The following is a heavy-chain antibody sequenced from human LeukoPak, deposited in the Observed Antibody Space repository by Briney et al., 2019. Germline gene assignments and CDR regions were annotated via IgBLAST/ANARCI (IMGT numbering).Heavy chain of an antibody. J-gene: IGHJ3*02. V-gene: IGHV4-59*12. CDR3: ARGSGSFDI. CDR1: GGSISSYY. Sequence: PSETLSLTCTVSGGSISSYYWSWIRQPPGKGLEYIGYIYYSGYTNYNPSLRSRVTMSVDTSKNQFSLKLSSVTAADTAVYYCARGSGSFDIWGQGTMVTVSS. D-gene: IGHD2-15*01. CDR2: IYYSGYT.